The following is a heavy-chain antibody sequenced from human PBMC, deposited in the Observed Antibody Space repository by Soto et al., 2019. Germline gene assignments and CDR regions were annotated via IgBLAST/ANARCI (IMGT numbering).Heavy chain of an antibody. Sequence: GASLKISCKGSGYSFTSYWIGWVRQMPGKGLEWMGIIYPGDSDTRYSPSFQGQVTISADKSISTAYLQWSSLKASDTAMYYCARGVPATATYCDYWGQGTLVTVSS. V-gene: IGHV5-51*01. J-gene: IGHJ4*02. CDR2: IYPGDSDT. D-gene: IGHD2-2*01. CDR3: ARGVPATATYCDY. CDR1: GYSFTSYW.